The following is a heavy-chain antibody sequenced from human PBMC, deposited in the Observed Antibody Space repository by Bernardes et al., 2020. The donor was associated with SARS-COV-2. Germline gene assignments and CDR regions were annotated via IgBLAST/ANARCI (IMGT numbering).Heavy chain of an antibody. CDR1: GFSFSSQV. J-gene: IGHJ4*02. CDR2: ISDDYGPNK. Sequence: GGSLRLSCAASGFSFSSQVMHWVRQAPGKGLEWVSAISDDYGPNKYYASCVKGRFTISRDNSKNTLYLQMNSLRAEDTAVYYCARWDGSGTKYFGYWGQGRLVTVSS. CDR3: ARWDGSGTKYFGY. D-gene: IGHD3-10*01. V-gene: IGHV3-33*05.